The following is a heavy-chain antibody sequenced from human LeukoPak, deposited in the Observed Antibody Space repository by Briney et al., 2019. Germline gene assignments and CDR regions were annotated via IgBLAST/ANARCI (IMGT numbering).Heavy chain of an antibody. D-gene: IGHD5-24*01. CDR3: ARDYKYAFDN. J-gene: IGHJ4*02. CDR1: GFTVSDYS. Sequence: GGSLRLSCAASGFTVSDYSMNWVRQAPGKGREWISYIGIDSGNTNYADSVKGRFTISGDKAKNSLYLQMNSLRVEDTAVYYCARDYKYAFDNWGQGTLVTVSS. V-gene: IGHV3-48*01. CDR2: IGIDSGNT.